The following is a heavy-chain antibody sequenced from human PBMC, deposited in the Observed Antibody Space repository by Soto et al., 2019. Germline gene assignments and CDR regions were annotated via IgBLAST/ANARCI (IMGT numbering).Heavy chain of an antibody. CDR2: ISSSSSYI. Sequence: EVQLVESGGGLVKPGGSLRLSCAASGFTFNSYSMNWVRQAPGKGLEWVSSISSSSSYIYYADSVKGRFTISRDNAKNSLYLQMNSLRAEDTAVYYCAREYYDILTGVNWFDPWGQGTLVTVSS. D-gene: IGHD3-9*01. J-gene: IGHJ5*02. CDR3: AREYYDILTGVNWFDP. V-gene: IGHV3-21*01. CDR1: GFTFNSYS.